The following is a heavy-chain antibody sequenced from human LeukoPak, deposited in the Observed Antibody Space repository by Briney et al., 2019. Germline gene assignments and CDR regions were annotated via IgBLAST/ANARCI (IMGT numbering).Heavy chain of an antibody. J-gene: IGHJ5*02. Sequence: SQTLSLTCAVSGASISSGGYSWSWIRQPPGKGLEWIGYIYHSGSTYYNPSLKSRVTISVDRSKNQFSLKLSSVTAADTAVYYCARASQWLGSRWFDPWGQGTLVTVSS. CDR3: ARASQWLGSRWFDP. CDR2: IYHSGST. V-gene: IGHV4-30-2*01. D-gene: IGHD6-19*01. CDR1: GASISSGGYS.